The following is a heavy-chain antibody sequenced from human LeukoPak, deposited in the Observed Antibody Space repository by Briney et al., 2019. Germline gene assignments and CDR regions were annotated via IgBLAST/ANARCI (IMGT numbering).Heavy chain of an antibody. CDR1: GYTFTGYY. D-gene: IGHD3-9*01. V-gene: IGHV1-2*02. Sequence: ASVKVSCKASGYTFTGYYMHWVRQAPGQGLEWMGWINPNSGGTNYAQKFQGRVTMTRDTSISRAYMELSRLRSDDTAVYYCARGGLLRYFDWLLYSYWGQGTLVTVSS. CDR2: INPNSGGT. J-gene: IGHJ4*02. CDR3: ARGGLLRYFDWLLYSY.